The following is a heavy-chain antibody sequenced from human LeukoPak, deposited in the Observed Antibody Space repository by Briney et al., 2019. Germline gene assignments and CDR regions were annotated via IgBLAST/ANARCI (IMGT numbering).Heavy chain of an antibody. Sequence: ASVKVSCKASGYTFTGYYMHWVRQAPGQGLEWMGWIYPNSGATNYAQKFQGRVTMTRDTSISTAYMELTRLISDDTAVYFCARDNSDFLFDPWGQGTLVTVSS. D-gene: IGHD3/OR15-3a*01. J-gene: IGHJ5*02. CDR2: IYPNSGAT. V-gene: IGHV1-2*02. CDR3: ARDNSDFLFDP. CDR1: GYTFTGYY.